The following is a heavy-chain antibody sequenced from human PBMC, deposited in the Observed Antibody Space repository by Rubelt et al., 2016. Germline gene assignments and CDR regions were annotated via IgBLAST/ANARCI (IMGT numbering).Heavy chain of an antibody. J-gene: IGHJ5*01. CDR1: GFTFSNYG. CDR2: IWYDGGNK. D-gene: IGHD6-6*01. CDR3: ARDRVAVRGCFDS. Sequence: GRSLRLSCAASGFTFSNYGMHWVRQAPGKGLEWEAIIWYDGGNKYYADSVKGRFTISRDNSKNTLYLQMSNLRVEDTGVYYCARDRVAVRGCFDSWGQGTLVTVSS. V-gene: IGHV3-33*01.